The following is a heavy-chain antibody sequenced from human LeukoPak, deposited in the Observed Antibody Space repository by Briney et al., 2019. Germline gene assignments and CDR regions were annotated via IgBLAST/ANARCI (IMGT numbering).Heavy chain of an antibody. D-gene: IGHD5-18*01. Sequence: GGSLRLSCAASGFTFSSYWMHWVRQAPGKGLVWVSRINTDGSSTSYADSVKGRFTISRDNAKNTLYLQMNSLRAEDTAVYYCGRDYSYGPPPFDYWGQGTLVTVS. CDR1: GFTFSSYW. CDR2: INTDGSST. J-gene: IGHJ4*02. V-gene: IGHV3-74*01. CDR3: GRDYSYGPPPFDY.